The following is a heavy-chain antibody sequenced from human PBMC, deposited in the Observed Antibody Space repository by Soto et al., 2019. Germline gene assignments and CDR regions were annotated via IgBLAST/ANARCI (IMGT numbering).Heavy chain of an antibody. CDR3: AADWYCSSTSCYSNYYYYGMDV. D-gene: IGHD2-2*02. V-gene: IGHV1-58*01. J-gene: IGHJ6*02. CDR2: IVVGSGNT. CDR1: GFTFTSSA. Sequence: SVKVSCKASGFTFTSSAVQWVRQARGQRLEWIGWIVVGSGNTNYAQKFQERVTITRDMSTSTAYMELSSLRSEDTAAYYCAADWYCSSTSCYSNYYYYGMDVWGQGTTVTVSS.